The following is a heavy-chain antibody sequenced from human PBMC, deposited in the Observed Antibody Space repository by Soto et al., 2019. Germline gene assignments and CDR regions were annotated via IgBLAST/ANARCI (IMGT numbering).Heavy chain of an antibody. Sequence: GGSLRLSCAASGFTFSSYAMHWVRQAPGKGLEWVAVISYDGSNKYYADSVKGRFTISRDNSKNTLYLQMNSLRAEDTAVYYCAKGGLWGAYYFDYWGQGIPVTVSS. D-gene: IGHD3-16*01. CDR2: ISYDGSNK. CDR3: AKGGLWGAYYFDY. J-gene: IGHJ4*02. V-gene: IGHV3-30-3*01. CDR1: GFTFSSYA.